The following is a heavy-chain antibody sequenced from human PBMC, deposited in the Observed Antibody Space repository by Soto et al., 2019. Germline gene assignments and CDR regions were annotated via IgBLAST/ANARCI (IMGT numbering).Heavy chain of an antibody. CDR2: INHSGST. V-gene: IGHV4-34*01. CDR3: ARGRGDLLSYYYMDV. J-gene: IGHJ6*03. CDR1: GGSFSGYY. Sequence: SETLSLTCAVYGGSFSGYYWSWIRQPPGKGLEWIGEINHSGSTNYNPSLKSRVTISVDTSKNQFSLKLSSVTAADTAVYYCARGRGDLLSYYYMDVWGKGTTVTVSS. D-gene: IGHD2-21*01.